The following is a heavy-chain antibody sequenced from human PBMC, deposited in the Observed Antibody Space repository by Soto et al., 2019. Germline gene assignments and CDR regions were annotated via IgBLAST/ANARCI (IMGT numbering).Heavy chain of an antibody. D-gene: IGHD2-8*01. J-gene: IGHJ4*02. CDR2: ISAYNGNT. Sequence: ASVKVSCKASGYTFTSYGISWVRQAPGQGLEWMGWISAYNGNTNYAQKLQGRVTMTTDTSTSTAYMELRSLRSDDTAVYYCARSTPDSYCTNGVCYADDEWGQGTLVT. CDR3: ARSTPDSYCTNGVCYADDE. CDR1: GYTFTSYG. V-gene: IGHV1-18*01.